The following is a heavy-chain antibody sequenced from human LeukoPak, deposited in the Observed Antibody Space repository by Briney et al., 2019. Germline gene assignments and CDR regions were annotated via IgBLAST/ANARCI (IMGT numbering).Heavy chain of an antibody. D-gene: IGHD1-14*01. CDR3: AKGASHGIHYWFDP. CDR1: GFKFDDYA. V-gene: IGHV3-9*01. J-gene: IGHJ5*01. CDR2: VSWDSRSV. Sequence: TGGSLRLSREASGFKFDDYAMHWVRQAPGKGPEWVSGVSWDSRSVAYADSVRGRFTISRDNAKNSLYLQMNSLTTEDTAFYHCAKGASHGIHYWFDPWGQGTLVTVST.